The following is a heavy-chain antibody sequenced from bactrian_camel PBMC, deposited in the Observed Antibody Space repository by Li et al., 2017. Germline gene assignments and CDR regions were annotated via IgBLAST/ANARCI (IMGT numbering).Heavy chain of an antibody. CDR1: GSGYVSGTYC. D-gene: IGHD7*01. V-gene: IGHV3S1*01. CDR2: IAPSTGST. Sequence: HVQLVESGGGSVQAGGSLRLACTASGSGYVSGTYCLGWFRQVPGKEREGVAAIAPSTGSTYYGDSVKGRFTVSHVNANNTLYLQMDSLKPEDTAIYYCAAADSGRTGGCRTFYNYWGQGTQVTVS. CDR3: AAADSGRTGGCRTFYNY. J-gene: IGHJ4*01.